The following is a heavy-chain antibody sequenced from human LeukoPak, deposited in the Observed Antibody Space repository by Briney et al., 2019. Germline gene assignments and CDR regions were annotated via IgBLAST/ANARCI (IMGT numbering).Heavy chain of an antibody. J-gene: IGHJ6*02. Sequence: ASVKVSCKASGYTFPGYYMHWVRQAPGQGLEWMGWINPNSGGTNYAQKFQGWVTMTRDTSISTAYMELSRLRSDDTAVYYCARGRLAVAVAGPTYGMDVWGQGTTVTVSS. CDR1: GYTFPGYY. D-gene: IGHD6-19*01. CDR3: ARGRLAVAVAGPTYGMDV. CDR2: INPNSGGT. V-gene: IGHV1-2*04.